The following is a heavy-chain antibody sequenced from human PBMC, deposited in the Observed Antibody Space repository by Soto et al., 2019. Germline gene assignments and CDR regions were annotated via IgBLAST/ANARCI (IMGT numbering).Heavy chain of an antibody. J-gene: IGHJ3*02. Sequence: SETLSLTCTVSGGSISSGGYYWSWIRQHPGKGLEWIGYIYYSGSTYYNPSLKSRVTISVDTSKNQFSLKLSSVTAADTAVYYCARRRRALVPDAMTNDAFDIWGQGTMVTVSS. D-gene: IGHD2-2*01. V-gene: IGHV4-31*03. CDR3: ARRRRALVPDAMTNDAFDI. CDR2: IYYSGST. CDR1: GGSISSGGYY.